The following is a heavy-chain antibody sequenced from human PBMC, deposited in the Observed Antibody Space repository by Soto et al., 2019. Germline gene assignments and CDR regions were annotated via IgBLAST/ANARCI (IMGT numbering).Heavy chain of an antibody. CDR3: ARQTTVTLYYYYMDV. D-gene: IGHD4-17*01. V-gene: IGHV4-59*01. J-gene: IGHJ6*03. CDR1: GGSISSYY. Sequence: SETLSLTCTVSGGSISSYYWSWIRQPPGKGLEWIGYIYYSGSTKYNPSLKSRATISVETSKNQFSLKLSSVTGAETAVYYCARQTTVTLYYYYMDVWGKGTTVTVSS. CDR2: IYYSGST.